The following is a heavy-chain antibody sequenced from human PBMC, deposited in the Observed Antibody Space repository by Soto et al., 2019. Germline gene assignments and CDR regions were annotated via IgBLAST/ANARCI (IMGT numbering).Heavy chain of an antibody. V-gene: IGHV3-33*01. D-gene: IGHD6-13*01. CDR1: GFTFSSYG. CDR2: IWYDGSNK. J-gene: IGHJ6*02. Sequence: PGGSLRLSCAASGFTFSSYGMHWVRQAPGKGLEWVAVIWYDGSNKYYADSVKGRFTISRDNSKNTLYLQMNSLRAEDTAVYYCARWQQLAGTYYYYYGMDVWGQGTTVTVSS. CDR3: ARWQQLAGTYYYYYGMDV.